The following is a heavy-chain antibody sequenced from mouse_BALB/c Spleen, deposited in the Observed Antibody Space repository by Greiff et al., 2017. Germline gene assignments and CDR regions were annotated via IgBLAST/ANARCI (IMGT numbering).Heavy chain of an antibody. Sequence: QVHVKQSGPGLVAPSQSLSITCTVSGFSLTSYGVHWVRQPPGKGLEWLGVIWAGGSTNYNSALMSRLSISKDNSKSQVFLKMNSLQTDDTAMYYCARELHYYGSSYADYWGQGTTLTVSS. D-gene: IGHD1-1*01. CDR2: IWAGGST. V-gene: IGHV2-9*02. J-gene: IGHJ2*01. CDR3: ARELHYYGSSYADY. CDR1: GFSLTSYG.